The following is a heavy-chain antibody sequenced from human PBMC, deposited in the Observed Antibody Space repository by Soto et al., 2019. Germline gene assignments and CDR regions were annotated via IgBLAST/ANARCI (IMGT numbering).Heavy chain of an antibody. CDR3: ARDQVGATGLDS. Sequence: PXETLSVTCTVSGGSISSGDYYWSWIRQPPGKVLEWIGYIYYSGSTYYNPSLKSRVTISVDTSKNQFSLKLSSVTAADTAVYYCARDQVGATGLDSWGQGTLVTVSS. D-gene: IGHD1-26*01. J-gene: IGHJ5*01. V-gene: IGHV4-30-4*01. CDR2: IYYSGST. CDR1: GGSISSGDYY.